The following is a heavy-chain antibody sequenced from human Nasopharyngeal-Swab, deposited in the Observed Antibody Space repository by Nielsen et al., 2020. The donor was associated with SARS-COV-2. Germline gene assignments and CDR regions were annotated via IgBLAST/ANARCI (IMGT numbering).Heavy chain of an antibody. Sequence: ETLSLTCAVSGGSISSSNWWSWVRQAPGKGLEWVSAVSGSGRTTYYADSVKGRFTISRDNSKNTLYLQMNNLRAEDTAVYYCKRDYYDRSSYVGLVDYWGQGTLVTVSS. J-gene: IGHJ4*02. CDR3: KRDYYDRSSYVGLVDY. CDR2: VSGSGRTT. CDR1: GGSISSSN. V-gene: IGHV3-23*01. D-gene: IGHD3-22*01.